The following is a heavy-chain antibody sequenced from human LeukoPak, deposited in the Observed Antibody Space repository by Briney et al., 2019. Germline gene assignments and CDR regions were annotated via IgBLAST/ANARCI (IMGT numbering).Heavy chain of an antibody. J-gene: IGHJ4*02. CDR3: ASDDFWSGDPDY. V-gene: IGHV1-69*17. CDR1: GGTFSAYA. CDR2: FDPEDGVT. D-gene: IGHD3-3*01. Sequence: SVKGSCKASGGTFSAYAISWVRQTPGQGLEWRGGFDPEDGVTIYAQKFQGRVTMTTDTSTSTAYMELRRLRSDDTAVYYCASDDFWSGDPDYWGQGTLVTVSS.